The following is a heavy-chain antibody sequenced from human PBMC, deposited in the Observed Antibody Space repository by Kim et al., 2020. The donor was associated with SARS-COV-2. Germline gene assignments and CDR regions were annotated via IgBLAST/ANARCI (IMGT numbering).Heavy chain of an antibody. V-gene: IGHV3-23*01. CDR2: IGASGVNT. CDR3: AKLLAARPNYYFDY. CDR1: GFTFSSYT. J-gene: IGHJ4*02. Sequence: GGSLRLSCAASGFTFSSYTMNWVRQAPGKGLEWVSTIGASGVNTYYADSVKGRFTISRDNSKNTLYLQMNSLRAEDAAVYYCAKLLAARPNYYFDYWGQGALVTVSS. D-gene: IGHD6-6*01.